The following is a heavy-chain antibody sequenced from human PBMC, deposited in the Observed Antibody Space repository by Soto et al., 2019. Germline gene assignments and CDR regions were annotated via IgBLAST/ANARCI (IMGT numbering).Heavy chain of an antibody. V-gene: IGHV1-58*01. CDR2: IVVGSGNT. D-gene: IGHD6-19*01. CDR1: GFTFTSSA. CDR3: AARYSSGWYDY. J-gene: IGHJ4*02. Sequence: GASVKVSCKASGFTFTSSAVQWVRQARGQRLELIGWIVVGSGNTNYAQKFQERVTITRDMSTSTAYMELSSLRSEDTAVYYCAARYSSGWYDYWGQGTLVTVSS.